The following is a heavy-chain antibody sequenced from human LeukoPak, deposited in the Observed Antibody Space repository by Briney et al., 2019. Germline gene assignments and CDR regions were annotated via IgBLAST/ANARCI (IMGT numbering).Heavy chain of an antibody. Sequence: GGSLRLSCAASGFTFSSYSMNWVRQAPGKGLEWVSSISSSSSYIYYVDSVKGRFTISRDNAKNSLYLQMNSLRAEDTAVYYCARVFFLPGPAAPYYYMDVWGKGTTVTVSS. J-gene: IGHJ6*03. V-gene: IGHV3-21*01. D-gene: IGHD2-2*01. CDR2: ISSSSSYI. CDR3: ARVFFLPGPAAPYYYMDV. CDR1: GFTFSSYS.